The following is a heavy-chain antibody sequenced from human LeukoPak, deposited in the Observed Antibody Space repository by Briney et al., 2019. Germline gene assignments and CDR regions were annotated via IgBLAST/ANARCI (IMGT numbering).Heavy chain of an antibody. J-gene: IGHJ5*02. Sequence: ASVKVSCKASGYTFTGYYMHWVRQAPGQGLEWMGWINPNSGGTNHAQKFQGRVTMTRDTSISTAYMELSRLRSDDTAVYYCARAEGGYGDLGVGPWGQGTLVTVSS. V-gene: IGHV1-2*02. D-gene: IGHD4-17*01. CDR1: GYTFTGYY. CDR3: ARAEGGYGDLGVGP. CDR2: INPNSGGT.